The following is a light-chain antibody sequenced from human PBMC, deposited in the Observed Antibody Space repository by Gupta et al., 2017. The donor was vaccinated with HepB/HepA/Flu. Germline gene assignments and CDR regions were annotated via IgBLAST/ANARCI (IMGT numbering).Light chain of an antibody. V-gene: IGLV1-51*01. CDR1: SSNIGKTY. CDR2: DNN. J-gene: IGLJ2*01. Sequence: VLTQPLPASAAPGQTVTISASGSSSNIGKTYVCWYQQIPGTAPKLLIYDNNKIPSGIPDRFSGSKSGTSATLGITGLQTGDEADYYCETWDSSLSAVVFGGGTKLTVL. CDR3: ETWDSSLSAVV.